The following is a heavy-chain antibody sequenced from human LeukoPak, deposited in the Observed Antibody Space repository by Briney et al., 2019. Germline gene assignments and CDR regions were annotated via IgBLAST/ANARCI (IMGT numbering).Heavy chain of an antibody. D-gene: IGHD3-10*02. CDR1: GFTFSSYT. CDR3: AELGITMIGGV. J-gene: IGHJ6*04. CDR2: ISSSGPYI. Sequence: PGGSLRLSCAASGFTFSSYTMNWVRQAPGKGLEWISSISSSGPYIFYGDSVKGRFTISRDNAKNSVYLQMNSLRAEDTAVYYCAELGITMIGGVWGKGTTVTISS. V-gene: IGHV3-21*01.